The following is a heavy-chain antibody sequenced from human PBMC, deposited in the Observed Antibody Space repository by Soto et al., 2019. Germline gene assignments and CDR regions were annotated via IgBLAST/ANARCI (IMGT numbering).Heavy chain of an antibody. D-gene: IGHD6-6*01. V-gene: IGHV4-34*01. CDR2: INHSGST. CDR3: ARLRRDPSSSSVDY. CDR1: GGSFSGYY. Sequence: SETLSLTCAVYGGSFSGYYWSWIRQPPGKGLEWIGEINHSGSTNYNPSLKSRVTISVDTSKNQFSLKLSSVTAADAAVYYCARLRRDPSSSSVDYWGQGTLVTVSS. J-gene: IGHJ4*02.